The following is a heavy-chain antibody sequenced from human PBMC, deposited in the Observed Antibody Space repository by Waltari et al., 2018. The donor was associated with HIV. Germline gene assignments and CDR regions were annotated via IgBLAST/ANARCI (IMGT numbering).Heavy chain of an antibody. Sequence: EVQLVESGGGLVQPGGSLSIACAASGCTFSTYAMSWVRQAPGKGLEWVSAISSRGGGTFYADSVKGRFTISRDNSKNTLYLQMNSLRVEDTAVYYCAKDGGRYGILTGYFDYWGQGTLVPVSS. CDR1: GCTFSTYA. CDR3: AKDGGRYGILTGYFDY. D-gene: IGHD3-9*01. V-gene: IGHV3-23*04. J-gene: IGHJ4*02. CDR2: ISSRGGGT.